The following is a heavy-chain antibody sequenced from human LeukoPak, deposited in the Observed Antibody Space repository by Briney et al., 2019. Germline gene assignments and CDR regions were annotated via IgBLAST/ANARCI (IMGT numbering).Heavy chain of an antibody. D-gene: IGHD3-10*01. CDR2: IYHSGST. Sequence: SQTLSLTCTVSGGSISSGGYYWSWIRQPPGKGLEWIGYIYHSGSTYYNPSLKSRVTISVDTSKNQFSLKLSSVTAADTAVYYCARGSRGYYGSGSYQRGAFDPWGQGTLVTVSS. J-gene: IGHJ5*02. CDR3: ARGSRGYYGSGSYQRGAFDP. CDR1: GGSISSGGYY. V-gene: IGHV4-30-2*01.